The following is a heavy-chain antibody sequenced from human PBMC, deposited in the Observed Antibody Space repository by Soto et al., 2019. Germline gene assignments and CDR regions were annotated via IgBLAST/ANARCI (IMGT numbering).Heavy chain of an antibody. J-gene: IGHJ6*03. Sequence: QVQLQESGPRLVNPSETLSLTCTVSGASVRDQYWTWIRQPPGKRLACMGYIFSVVRTKYNPSRESRVTISVDTSKHQFSLRLTSVAATDTAVYYCARTLDSGHMDVWGKGTTVTVSS. D-gene: IGHD2-21*01. CDR2: IFSVVRT. V-gene: IGHV4-59*02. CDR1: GASVRDQY. CDR3: ARTLDSGHMDV.